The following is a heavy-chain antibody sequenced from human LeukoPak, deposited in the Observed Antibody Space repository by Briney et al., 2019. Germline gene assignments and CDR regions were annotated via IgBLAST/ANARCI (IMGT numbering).Heavy chain of an antibody. Sequence: SETLSLTCTVSGGSISSYYWSWIRQPPGKGLEWIGYIYYSGSTNYNPSLKSRVTISVDTSKNQFSLKLSSVTAADTAVYYCAREFVWFGELLGYMDVWGKGTTVTIS. CDR2: IYYSGST. V-gene: IGHV4-59*01. CDR3: AREFVWFGELLGYMDV. CDR1: GGSISSYY. J-gene: IGHJ6*03. D-gene: IGHD3-10*01.